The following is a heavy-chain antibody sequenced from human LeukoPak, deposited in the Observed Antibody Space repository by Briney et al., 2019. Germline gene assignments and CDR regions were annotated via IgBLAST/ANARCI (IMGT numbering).Heavy chain of an antibody. CDR1: GGSFSGYY. J-gene: IGHJ5*02. D-gene: IGHD3-3*01. V-gene: IGHV4-34*01. Sequence: SETLSLTCAVYGGSFSGYYWSWIRQPPGEGLEWIGEINHSGSTNYNPSLKSRVTISVDTSKNQFSLKLSSVTAADTAVYYCAREDFWSGPRQYNWFDPWGQGTLVTVSS. CDR2: INHSGST. CDR3: AREDFWSGPRQYNWFDP.